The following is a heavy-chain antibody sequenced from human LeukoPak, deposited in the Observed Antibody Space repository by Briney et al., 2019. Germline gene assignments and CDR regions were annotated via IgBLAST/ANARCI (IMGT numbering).Heavy chain of an antibody. D-gene: IGHD3-16*01. V-gene: IGHV3-7*03. J-gene: IGHJ6*02. CDR2: INHNGNVN. CDR1: GVTLSSCW. CDR3: ARGGGLDV. Sequence: GGSLRLSCAASGVTLSSCWMNWVRQAPGKGLEWVASINHNGNVNYYVDSVKGRFTISRDNAKNSLYLQMSNLRAEDTAVYFCARGGGLDVWGQGATVTVSS.